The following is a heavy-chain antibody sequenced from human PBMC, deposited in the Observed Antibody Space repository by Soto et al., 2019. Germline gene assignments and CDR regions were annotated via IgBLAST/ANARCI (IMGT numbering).Heavy chain of an antibody. J-gene: IGHJ4*02. D-gene: IGHD2-15*01. V-gene: IGHV3-21*01. CDR3: ARGYCRGGTCHSSDY. CDR2: ISSGSSYI. CDR1: GFSFNSYT. Sequence: PGGSLRLSCAASGFSFNSYTMNWVRQAPGKGLEWVSAISSGSSYIYYADSVKGRFTVSRDNARNSLYLQMNSLRAEDTAMYYCARGYCRGGTCHSSDYWGQGSLVTVSS.